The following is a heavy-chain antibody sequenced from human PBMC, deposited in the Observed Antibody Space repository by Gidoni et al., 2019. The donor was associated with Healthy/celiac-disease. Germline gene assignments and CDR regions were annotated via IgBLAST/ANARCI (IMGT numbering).Heavy chain of an antibody. CDR2: ISYDGSNK. J-gene: IGHJ4*02. CDR3: AVGSGSNFDY. Sequence: QVQLVESGGGVVQPGRSLRLSCAASGFTFSSYAMHWVRQAPGKGLEWVAVISYDGSNKYYADSVKGRFTISRDNSKNTLDLQMNSLRAEDTAVYYCAVGSGSNFDYWGQGTLVTVSS. CDR1: GFTFSSYA. V-gene: IGHV3-30-3*01. D-gene: IGHD2-15*01.